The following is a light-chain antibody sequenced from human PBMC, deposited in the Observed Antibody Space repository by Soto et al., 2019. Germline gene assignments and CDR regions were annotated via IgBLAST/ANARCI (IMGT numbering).Light chain of an antibody. V-gene: IGKV3-15*01. CDR2: DTS. Sequence: EIVLTQSPATLSVSPGERATLSCRASQSISSKLAWYQHKPGQAPRLLIFDTSTRAAGIPARFSGSGSGTDFTLTISSLQSEDFAVYYCRQYYTWRSISFGQGTRLEIK. CDR3: RQYYTWRSIS. J-gene: IGKJ5*01. CDR1: QSISSK.